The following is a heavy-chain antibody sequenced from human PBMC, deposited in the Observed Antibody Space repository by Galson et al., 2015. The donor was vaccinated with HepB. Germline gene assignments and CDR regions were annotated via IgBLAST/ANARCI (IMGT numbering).Heavy chain of an antibody. Sequence: SLRLSCAASGFTFSSYWMHWVRQAPGKGLVWVSRINSDGSSTSYADSVKGRFTISRDNAKNTLYLQMNSLRAEDTAVYYCARGSRWELLLPFDYWGQGTLVTVSS. V-gene: IGHV3-74*01. CDR2: INSDGSST. CDR1: GFTFSSYW. CDR3: ARGSRWELLLPFDY. J-gene: IGHJ4*02. D-gene: IGHD1-26*01.